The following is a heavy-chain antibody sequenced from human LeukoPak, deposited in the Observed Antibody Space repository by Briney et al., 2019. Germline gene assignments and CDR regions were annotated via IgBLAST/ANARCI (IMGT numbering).Heavy chain of an antibody. CDR2: IYHSGST. CDR1: GYSISSGYY. J-gene: IGHJ3*02. Sequence: PSETLSLTCTVSGYSISSGYYWGWIRQPPGKGLEWIGSIYHSGSTYYYPSLKSPVTISVGTSKNQFSLKLSSVPAADTAVYNCASPPPGIAVAVPLSSAFGIWGQGTMVTVSS. D-gene: IGHD6-19*01. V-gene: IGHV4-38-2*02. CDR3: ASPPPGIAVAVPLSSAFGI.